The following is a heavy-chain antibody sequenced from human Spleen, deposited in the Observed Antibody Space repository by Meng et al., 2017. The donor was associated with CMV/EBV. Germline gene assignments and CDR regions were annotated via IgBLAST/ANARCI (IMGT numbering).Heavy chain of an antibody. CDR3: AREYTNLYGMDV. J-gene: IGHJ6*04. V-gene: IGHV1-18*01. CDR2: ISAYNGHT. Sequence: ASVMFSCKASGYTFTSYGITWVRQAPGQGLEWMGWISAYNGHTNYAQRLQGRVTMTTATSTNTAYRELRSLRSDDTAVYYCAREYTNLYGMDVWGEGTTVTVSS. D-gene: IGHD1-1*01. CDR1: GYTFTSYG.